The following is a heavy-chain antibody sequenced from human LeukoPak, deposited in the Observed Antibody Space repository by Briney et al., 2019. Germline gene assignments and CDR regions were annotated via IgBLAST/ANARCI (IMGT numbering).Heavy chain of an antibody. V-gene: IGHV3-11*01. CDR1: GFTFSDYY. Sequence: GGSLRLSCAASGFTFSDYYMSCIRQAPGKGLEWVSSITSSGTTIYYADSVKGRFTISRDNSKNTLYLQMNSLRAEDTAVYYCAKGSGSSCYSPCDYWGQGILVTVSS. CDR2: ITSSGTTI. CDR3: AKGSGSSCYSPCDY. J-gene: IGHJ4*02. D-gene: IGHD2-15*01.